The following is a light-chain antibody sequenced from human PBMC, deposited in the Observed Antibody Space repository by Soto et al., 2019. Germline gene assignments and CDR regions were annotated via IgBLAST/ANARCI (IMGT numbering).Light chain of an antibody. CDR2: SNN. V-gene: IGLV1-40*01. CDR3: QSYDPTLRTSL. J-gene: IGLJ2*01. Sequence: QSVLTQPPSVSGAPGQRVTISCTGSSSNIGAGHALHWYQQLPGTAPKLLIHSNNNRPSGVPDRFSGSKSGTSASLAIAGLQADDEADYYCQSYDPTLRTSLFGGGTQLTVL. CDR1: SSNIGAGHA.